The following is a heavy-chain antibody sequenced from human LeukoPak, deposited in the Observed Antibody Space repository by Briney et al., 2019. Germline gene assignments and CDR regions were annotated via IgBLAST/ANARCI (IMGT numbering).Heavy chain of an antibody. CDR3: AKDPSFLEWLLYY. D-gene: IGHD3-3*01. V-gene: IGHV3-30*02. CDR1: GFAFSSYG. CDR2: IRYDGSNK. J-gene: IGHJ4*02. Sequence: GGSLRLSCAASGFAFSSYGMHWVRQAPGKGLEWVAFIRYDGSNKYYADSVKGRFTISRDNSKNTLYLQMNSLRAEDTAVYYCAKDPSFLEWLLYYWGQGTLVTVSS.